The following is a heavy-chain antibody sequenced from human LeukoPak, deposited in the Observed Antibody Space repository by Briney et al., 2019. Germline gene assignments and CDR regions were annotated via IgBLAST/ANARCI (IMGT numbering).Heavy chain of an antibody. CDR2: IKSKTDGGTT. D-gene: IGHD2-8*01. CDR3: TTAYCTNGVCYW. V-gene: IGHV3-15*01. CDR1: GFPSTSSW. J-gene: IGHJ4*02. Sequence: GGSLRLSCAASGFPSTSSWMSWVRQAPGKGLEWVGRIKSKTDGGTTDYAAPVKGRFTISRDDSKNTLYLQMNSLKTEDTAVYYCTTAYCTNGVCYWWGQGTLVTVSS.